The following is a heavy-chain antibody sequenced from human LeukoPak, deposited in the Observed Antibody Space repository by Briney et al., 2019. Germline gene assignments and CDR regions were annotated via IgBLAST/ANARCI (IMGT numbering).Heavy chain of an antibody. CDR1: GFTFSNYG. Sequence: PGGSLRRSCAASGFTFSNYGMSWVRQAPGKGLEWVSGISGSGGSTYYADSVKGRFTISRDNSKNTLYLQMNSLRAEDTAVYYCAKVGRRDYYGSGSYYNAVGDYWGQGTLVTVSS. D-gene: IGHD3-10*01. J-gene: IGHJ4*02. CDR3: AKVGRRDYYGSGSYYNAVGDY. CDR2: ISGSGGST. V-gene: IGHV3-23*01.